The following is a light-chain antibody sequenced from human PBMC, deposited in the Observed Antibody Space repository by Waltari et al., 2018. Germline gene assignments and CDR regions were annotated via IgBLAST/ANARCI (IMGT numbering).Light chain of an antibody. CDR2: AAS. V-gene: IGKV1-NL1*01. CDR1: QGISNS. CDR3: QQYYSTLALT. J-gene: IGKJ4*01. Sequence: DIQMTQSPSSLSASVGDRVSITCRASQGISNSLAWYQQKPGKAPKLLLYAASRLESGVPPRFSGSGSGADYTLTISSLQPEEFATYYCQQYYSTLALTFGGGTKVEIK.